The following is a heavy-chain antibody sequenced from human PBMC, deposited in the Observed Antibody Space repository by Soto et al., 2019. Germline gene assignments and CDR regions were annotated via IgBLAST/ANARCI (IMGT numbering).Heavy chain of an antibody. CDR3: AKAAYYYGSGSYFPFDY. J-gene: IGHJ4*02. CDR1: GFTFSSYD. Sequence: EVQLVESGGGLVQPGGSLRLSCAASGFTFSSYDMNWVRQAPGKGLEWVSYISGGSSRIFYADSVKGRFTISRDNAKNSLYLQMNSLRDEDTGVYYCAKAAYYYGSGSYFPFDYWGQGTLVTVSS. CDR2: ISGGSSRI. V-gene: IGHV3-48*02. D-gene: IGHD3-10*01.